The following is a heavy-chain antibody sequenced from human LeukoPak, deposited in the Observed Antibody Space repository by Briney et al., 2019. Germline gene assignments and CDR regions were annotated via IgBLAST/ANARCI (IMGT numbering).Heavy chain of an antibody. D-gene: IGHD5-24*01. Sequence: GGSLKLSCVGSGFTFRSHWVNWGRQSPGKGLEWVAHIKPDGIDKYYVDSARGRFTVSRDNAKNSAFLQMNSLRAEDTAIYYCATISAQTFDIWGQGTLVSVSS. CDR2: IKPDGIDK. J-gene: IGHJ3*02. V-gene: IGHV3-7*01. CDR1: GFTFRSHW. CDR3: ATISAQTFDI.